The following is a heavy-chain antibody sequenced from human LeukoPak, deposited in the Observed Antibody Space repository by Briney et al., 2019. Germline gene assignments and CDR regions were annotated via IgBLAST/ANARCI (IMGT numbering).Heavy chain of an antibody. J-gene: IGHJ4*02. CDR1: GFTFSDYY. V-gene: IGHV3-11*01. CDR3: ATYRQVLLPFES. D-gene: IGHD5-18*01. Sequence: GGSPRLSCAASGFTFSDYYMSWIRQAPGKGLEWVSSIFPSGGEIHYADSVRGRFTISRDNSKSILSLQMNSLRAEDTAIYYCATYRQVLLPFESWGQGTLVTVSS. CDR2: IFPSGGEI.